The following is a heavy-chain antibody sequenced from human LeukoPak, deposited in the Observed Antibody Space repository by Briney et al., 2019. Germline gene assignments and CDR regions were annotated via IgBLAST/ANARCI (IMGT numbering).Heavy chain of an antibody. J-gene: IGHJ3*02. CDR1: GASINSYY. V-gene: IGHV4-59*01. D-gene: IGHD6-13*01. CDR3: ARARIAAAGIADAFDI. CDR2: IYSSGST. Sequence: PSETLSLTCTVSGASINSYYWSWIRQPPGKGLEWIGYIYSSGSTNYNPSLKSRVTISVGTSKNQFSLKLTSMTAADTAVYYCARARIAAAGIADAFDIWGQGTMVTVSS.